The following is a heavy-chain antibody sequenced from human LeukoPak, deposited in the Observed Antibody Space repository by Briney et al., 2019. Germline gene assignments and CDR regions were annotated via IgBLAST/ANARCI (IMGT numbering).Heavy chain of an antibody. V-gene: IGHV1-2*02. CDR3: ARGVKRFGSRIYYYYYGMDV. D-gene: IGHD3-10*01. CDR1: GYTFTGYY. J-gene: IGHJ6*02. CDR2: INPNSGGT. Sequence: ASVKVSCKASGYTFTGYYMHWVRQAPGQGLEWMGWINPNSGGTNYAQKFQGRVTMTRDTSISTAYMELSRLRSDDTAVYYCARGVKRFGSRIYYYYYGMDVWGQGTTVTVSS.